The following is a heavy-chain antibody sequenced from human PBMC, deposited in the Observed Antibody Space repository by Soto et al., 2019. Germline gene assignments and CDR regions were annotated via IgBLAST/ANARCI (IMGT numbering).Heavy chain of an antibody. D-gene: IGHD3-16*01. CDR1: GGSISSGGYY. V-gene: IGHV4-31*03. J-gene: IGHJ3*02. Sequence: SETLSLTCTVSGGSISSGGYYWSWIRQHPGKGLEWIGYIYYSGSTYYNPSLKSRVTISVDTSKNQFSLKLSSVTAADTAVYYCARDRYDYVWVRGAFDIWGQGTIVTVSS. CDR2: IYYSGST. CDR3: ARDRYDYVWVRGAFDI.